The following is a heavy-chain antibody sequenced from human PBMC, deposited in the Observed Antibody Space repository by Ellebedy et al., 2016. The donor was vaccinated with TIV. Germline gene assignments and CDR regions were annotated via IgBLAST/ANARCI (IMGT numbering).Heavy chain of an antibody. Sequence: PGGSLRLSCAASAFTFSSFSLTWVRYAPGKGLESISYISSSSDTIYYADSLKGRFTVSRDNARKSLYLQMDSLRPEDTAVYYCARGRDAFDNWGQGTMVTVSS. CDR3: ARGRDAFDN. CDR2: ISSSSDTI. CDR1: AFTFSSFS. V-gene: IGHV3-48*04. J-gene: IGHJ3*02.